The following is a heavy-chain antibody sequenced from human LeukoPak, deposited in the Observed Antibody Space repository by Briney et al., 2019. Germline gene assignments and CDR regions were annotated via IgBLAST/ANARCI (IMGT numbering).Heavy chain of an antibody. CDR3: ARHWETSSWYVDY. CDR1: GGSITNYY. D-gene: IGHD6-13*01. CDR2: IHYSGST. J-gene: IGHJ4*02. Sequence: SETLSLTCTVSGGSITNYYWSWIRQPPGHGLEWIGYIHYSGSTKYNPSLKSRVTIPVDTSKNQFSLKLSSVTAADTAVYYCARHWETSSWYVDYWGQGTLVTVSS. V-gene: IGHV4-59*08.